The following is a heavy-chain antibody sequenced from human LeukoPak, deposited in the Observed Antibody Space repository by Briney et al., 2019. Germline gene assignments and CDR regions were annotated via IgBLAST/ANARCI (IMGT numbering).Heavy chain of an antibody. Sequence: PGGSLRLSCAASGFTFSSYAMHWVRQAPGKGLEWVAVIPYDGSNKYYADSVKGRFTISRDNSKNTLYLQMNSLRAEDTAVYYCARTGYSSSSNYYYYGMDVWGQGTTVTVSS. D-gene: IGHD6-6*01. CDR3: ARTGYSSSSNYYYYGMDV. V-gene: IGHV3-30*04. CDR1: GFTFSSYA. J-gene: IGHJ6*02. CDR2: IPYDGSNK.